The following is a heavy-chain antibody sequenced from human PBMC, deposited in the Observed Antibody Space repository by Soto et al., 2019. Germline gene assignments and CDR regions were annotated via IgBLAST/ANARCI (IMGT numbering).Heavy chain of an antibody. CDR3: AKSLSVGATTPFDY. Sequence: GGSLRLSCAASGFTFSSYSMNWVRQAPGKGLEWVSYISSSTSTIYYADSVKGRFTISRDNSKNTLYLQMNSLRAEDTAVYYCAKSLSVGATTPFDYWGQGTLVTVSS. V-gene: IGHV3-48*01. D-gene: IGHD1-26*01. CDR1: GFTFSSYS. J-gene: IGHJ4*02. CDR2: ISSSTSTI.